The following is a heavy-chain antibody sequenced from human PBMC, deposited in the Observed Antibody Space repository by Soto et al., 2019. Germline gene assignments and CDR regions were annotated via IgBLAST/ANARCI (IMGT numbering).Heavy chain of an antibody. CDR3: DRSRGLVGAPPFDY. CDR2: IYYSGST. Sequence: QVQLQESGPGLVKPSQTLSLTCTVSGGSISSGDYYWSWIRPPPGKGLEWIGYIYYSGSTYYNPSLKSRVTISVDTSKNQFSLKRSSVTAADTAVYYCDRSRGLVGAPPFDYWGQGTLVTVSS. CDR1: GGSISSGDYY. J-gene: IGHJ4*02. D-gene: IGHD1-26*01. V-gene: IGHV4-30-4*01.